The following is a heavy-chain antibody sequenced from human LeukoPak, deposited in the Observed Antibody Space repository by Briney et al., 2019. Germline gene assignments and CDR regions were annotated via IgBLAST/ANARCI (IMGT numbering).Heavy chain of an antibody. J-gene: IGHJ6*03. CDR3: ARGYSEYCSGGSCYSDYYMDV. CDR2: IYYSGST. V-gene: IGHV4-59*01. CDR1: GGSISSYS. Sequence: PSETLSLTCTVSGGSISSYSWSWIRQPPGKGLEWIGYIYYSGSTNYNPSLKSRVTISVDTSKNQFSLKLSSVTAADTAVYYCARGYSEYCSGGSCYSDYYMDVWGKGTTVTVSS. D-gene: IGHD2-15*01.